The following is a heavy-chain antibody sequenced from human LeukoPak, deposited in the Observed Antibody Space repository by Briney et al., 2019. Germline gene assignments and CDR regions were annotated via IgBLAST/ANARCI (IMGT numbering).Heavy chain of an antibody. J-gene: IGHJ6*03. CDR1: GGSFSSYY. CDR2: IYYSGST. V-gene: IGHV4-59*01. CDR3: ARDSSGYDHYYYYYYMDV. Sequence: SETLSLTCAVYGGSFSSYYWSWIRQPPGKGLEWIGYIYYSGSTNYNPSLKSRVTISVDTSKNQFSLKLSSVTAADTAVYYCARDSSGYDHYYYYYYMDVWGKGTTVTVSS. D-gene: IGHD5-12*01.